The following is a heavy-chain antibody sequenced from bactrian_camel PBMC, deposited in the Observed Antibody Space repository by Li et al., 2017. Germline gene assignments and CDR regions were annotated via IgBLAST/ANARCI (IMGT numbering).Heavy chain of an antibody. J-gene: IGHJ4*01. CDR2: ITRYGGT. CDR1: PGTFNKYD. V-gene: IGHV3S42*01. Sequence: DVQLVESGGGSVQAGGSLRLSCLAPPGTFNKYDCMGWFRRVPGKGHEPLHSRAGREGVATITRYGGTSYADSVKDRFTIYKDDAKNTLYLEMNNLRPEDTAMYYCAAEAYNLGCVYSAYLGYWGQGTQVTVS. D-gene: IGHD1*01. CDR3: AAEAYNLGCVYSAYLGY.